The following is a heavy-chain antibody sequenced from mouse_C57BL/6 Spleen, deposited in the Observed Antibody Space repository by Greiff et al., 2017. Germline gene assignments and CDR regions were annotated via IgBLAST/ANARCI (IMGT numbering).Heavy chain of an antibody. CDR2: IWTGGGT. J-gene: IGHJ4*01. CDR3: ARNEDYSNSYYAMDY. V-gene: IGHV2-9-1*01. D-gene: IGHD2-5*01. Sequence: QVQLKESGPGLVAPSQSLSITCTVSGFSLTSYAIRWVRQPPGKGLEWLGVIWTGGGTNYNSALKSRLGISKDNSKSQVFLKMNSLQTDDTARYYCARNEDYSNSYYAMDYWGQGTSVTVSS. CDR1: GFSLTSYA.